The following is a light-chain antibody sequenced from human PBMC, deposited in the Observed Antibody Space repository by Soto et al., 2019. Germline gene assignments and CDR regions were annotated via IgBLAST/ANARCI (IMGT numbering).Light chain of an antibody. Sequence: DIPLTQSPSILSASVGDRVTLTCRASQDVSDFLAWYQHAPGKAPNLLIYAGYTLQSGVPSRFSGSGSGTEFSLTITGLQPEDFATYYCQYLNGVPTITFGQGTRLEIK. CDR2: AGY. CDR3: QYLNGVPTIT. CDR1: QDVSDF. V-gene: IGKV1-9*01. J-gene: IGKJ5*01.